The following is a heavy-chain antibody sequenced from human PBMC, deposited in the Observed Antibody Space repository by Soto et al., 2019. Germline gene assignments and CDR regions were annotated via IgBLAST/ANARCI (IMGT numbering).Heavy chain of an antibody. V-gene: IGHV4-59*08. CDR2: IYYSGST. Sequence: PSETLSLTCTVSGGSISSYYWSWIRQPPGKGLEWIGYIYYSGSTNYNPSLKSRVTISVDTSKNQFSLKLSSVTAADTAVYYCARHGMGAFLRGAFDIWGQGTMVTVSS. J-gene: IGHJ3*02. CDR1: GGSISSYY. CDR3: ARHGMGAFLRGAFDI. D-gene: IGHD1-26*01.